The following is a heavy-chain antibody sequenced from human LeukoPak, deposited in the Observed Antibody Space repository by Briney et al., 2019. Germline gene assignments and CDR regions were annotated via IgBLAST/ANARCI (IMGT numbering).Heavy chain of an antibody. J-gene: IGHJ4*02. CDR1: GYTLTSYY. D-gene: IGHD3-9*01. CDR2: INPSGGST. CDR3: ARDSAHYDILTGYYRVGYFDY. V-gene: IGHV1-46*01. Sequence: ASVKVSCKASGYTLTSYYMHWVRQAPGQGLEWMGIINPSGGSTSYAQKFQGRVTMTRDMSTSTVYMELSRLRSDDTAVYYCARDSAHYDILTGYYRVGYFDYWGQGTLVTVSS.